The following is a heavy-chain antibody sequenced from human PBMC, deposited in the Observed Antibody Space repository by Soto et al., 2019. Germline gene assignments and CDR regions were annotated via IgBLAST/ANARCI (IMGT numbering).Heavy chain of an antibody. CDR3: AREPGIAVAGRGYAFDI. CDR1: GGTFSSYT. V-gene: IGHV1-69*04. Sequence: SVKVSCKASGGTFSSYTISWVRQAPGQGLEWMGRIIPILGIANYAQKFQGRVTITADKSTSTAYMELSSLRSEDTAVYYCAREPGIAVAGRGYAFDIWGQGTMVTVSS. J-gene: IGHJ3*02. CDR2: IIPILGIA. D-gene: IGHD6-19*01.